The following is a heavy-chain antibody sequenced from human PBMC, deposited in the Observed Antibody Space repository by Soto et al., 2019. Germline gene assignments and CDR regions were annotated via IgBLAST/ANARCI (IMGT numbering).Heavy chain of an antibody. V-gene: IGHV4-34*01. CDR2: INHSGST. CDR3: ARVAGATNSEKEYYFDY. D-gene: IGHD1-26*01. Sequence: SETLSLTCAVYGGSFSGYYWSWIRQPPGKGLEWIGEINHSGSTNYNPSLKSRVTISVDTSKNQFSLKLSSVTAADTAVYYCARVAGATNSEKEYYFDYWGQGTLVTVSS. CDR1: GGSFSGYY. J-gene: IGHJ4*02.